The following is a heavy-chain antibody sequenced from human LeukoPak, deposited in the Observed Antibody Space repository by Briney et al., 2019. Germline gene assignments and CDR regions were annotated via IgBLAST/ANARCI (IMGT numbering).Heavy chain of an antibody. Sequence: PSXTLSLTCTVSGGSISSYYWSWIRQPAGKGLEWIGRIYTSGSTNYNHSLKRRVTMSVDTSKTQFSLKLSSVTAADTAVYYCARAGGSSSWYQEFDYWGQGTLVTVSS. J-gene: IGHJ4*02. D-gene: IGHD6-13*01. CDR3: ARAGGSSSWYQEFDY. V-gene: IGHV4-4*07. CDR1: GGSISSYY. CDR2: IYTSGST.